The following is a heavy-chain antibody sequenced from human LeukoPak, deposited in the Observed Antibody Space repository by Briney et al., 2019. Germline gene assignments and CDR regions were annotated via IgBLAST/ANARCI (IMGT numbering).Heavy chain of an antibody. Sequence: SETLSLTCTVSGGSISSYYWSWIRQPPGKGLEWIGYIYYSGSTNYNPSLKSRVTISVDTSKNQFSLKLSFVTAADTAVYYCARMEGSGWYPFDYWGQGTLVTVSS. CDR1: GGSISSYY. V-gene: IGHV4-59*01. D-gene: IGHD6-19*01. CDR3: ARMEGSGWYPFDY. J-gene: IGHJ4*02. CDR2: IYYSGST.